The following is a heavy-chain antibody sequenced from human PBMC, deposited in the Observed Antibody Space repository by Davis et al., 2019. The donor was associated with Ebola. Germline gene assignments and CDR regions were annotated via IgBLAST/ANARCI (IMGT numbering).Heavy chain of an antibody. CDR3: AKNSRLIQGISDS. CDR1: GFTFSSYE. Sequence: GESLKISCAASGFTFSSYEMNWVRQAPGMGLEWVSSISSSGTIIHYADSVKGRFTISRDNAGNSLFLQMNTLRAEDTAVYFCAKNSRLIQGISDSWGQGTLVTVSS. CDR2: ISSSGTII. D-gene: IGHD3-16*01. J-gene: IGHJ4*02. V-gene: IGHV3-48*03.